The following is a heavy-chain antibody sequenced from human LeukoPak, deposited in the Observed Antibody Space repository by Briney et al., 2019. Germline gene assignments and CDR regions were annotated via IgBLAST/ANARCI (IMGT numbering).Heavy chain of an antibody. V-gene: IGHV3-7*01. CDR3: ARDRGWLTFDY. D-gene: IGHD5-24*01. J-gene: IGHJ4*02. Sequence: GGSLRLSCAASGFTFSTYWMTWVRQAPGKGLEWVANIKEDGSDKYYVDSVKGRFTISRDNAKNSLILQMSSLRAEDTGVYYCARDRGWLTFDYWGQGTLVTVSS. CDR2: IKEDGSDK. CDR1: GFTFSTYW.